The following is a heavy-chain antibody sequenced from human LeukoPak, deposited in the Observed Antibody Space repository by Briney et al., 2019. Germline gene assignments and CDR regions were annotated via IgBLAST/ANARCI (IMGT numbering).Heavy chain of an antibody. J-gene: IGHJ4*02. V-gene: IGHV4-39*01. CDR1: GGSISGSTYH. D-gene: IGHD4-17*01. CDR3: ARHDYGDYGGVY. CDR2: IYYSGST. Sequence: PSETLSLTCTVSGGSISGSTYHWGWIRQPPGKGLEWIGSIYYSGSTYHNPSLKSRVTTSVDTSKNQFSLNLSSVTAADTAVYYCARHDYGDYGGVYWGQGTLVTVSS.